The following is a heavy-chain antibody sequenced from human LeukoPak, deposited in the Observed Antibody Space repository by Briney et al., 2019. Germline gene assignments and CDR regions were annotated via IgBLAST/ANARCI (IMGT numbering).Heavy chain of an antibody. Sequence: GGSLRLSCAASAFTFSSYATSWVRQAPGKGLEWVSVISESGGRSYYAGSVKGRFTIHRDNSKNTLYVEMNSLRVEDTAVYYCAKDGAVGRRDGYNYFDNWGQGTLVTVSS. CDR3: AKDGAVGRRDGYNYFDN. CDR2: ISESGGRS. J-gene: IGHJ4*02. CDR1: AFTFSSYA. V-gene: IGHV3-23*01. D-gene: IGHD5-24*01.